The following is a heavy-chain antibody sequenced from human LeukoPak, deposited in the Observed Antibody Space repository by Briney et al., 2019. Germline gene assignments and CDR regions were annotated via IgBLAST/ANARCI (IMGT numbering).Heavy chain of an antibody. J-gene: IGHJ5*02. CDR2: MYSSGSS. D-gene: IGHD3-16*02. CDR1: GGSISSVSDY. V-gene: IGHV4-61*02. CDR3: ARGGSYVWGSYRLKSWFDP. Sequence: SETLSLTCTVSGGSISSVSDYWNWIRQPAGKGLEWIGRMYSSGSSNYNPSLKSRVTISVDTSKNQFSLKLSSVTAADTAVYYCARGGSYVWGSYRLKSWFDPWGQGTLVTVSS.